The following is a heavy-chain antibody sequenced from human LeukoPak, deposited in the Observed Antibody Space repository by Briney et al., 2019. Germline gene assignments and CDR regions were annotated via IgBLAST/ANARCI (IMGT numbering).Heavy chain of an antibody. J-gene: IGHJ4*02. CDR3: TTDPQQLAFYYFDY. CDR2: IKSKTDGGTT. V-gene: IGHV3-15*01. CDR1: GFTFSTYD. Sequence: GGSLRLSCAASGFTFSTYDMHWVRQASGKGLEWVGRIKSKTDGGTTDYAAPVRGRFTISRDDSKNTLYLQMNSLKTEDTAVYYCTTDPQQLAFYYFDYWGQGTLVTVSS. D-gene: IGHD6-13*01.